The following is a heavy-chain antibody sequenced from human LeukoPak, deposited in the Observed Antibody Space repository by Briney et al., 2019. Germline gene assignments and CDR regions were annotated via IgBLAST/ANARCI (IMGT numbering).Heavy chain of an antibody. V-gene: IGHV3-30*04. J-gene: IGHJ6*02. Sequence: GRSLRLSCAASGFTFSSYAMHWVRQAPGKGLEWVAVISYDGSNKYYADSVKGRFTISRDNSKNTLYLQMNSLRAEDTAVYYCARDRYSGSGRSQTYYYGMDVWGQGTTVPVSS. CDR1: GFTFSSYA. D-gene: IGHD3-10*01. CDR3: ARDRYSGSGRSQTYYYGMDV. CDR2: ISYDGSNK.